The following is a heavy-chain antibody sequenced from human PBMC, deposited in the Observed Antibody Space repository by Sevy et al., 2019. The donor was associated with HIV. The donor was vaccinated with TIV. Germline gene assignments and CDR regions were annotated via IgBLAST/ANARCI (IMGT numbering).Heavy chain of an antibody. Sequence: GGSLRLSCAASGFTFSSYSMNWVRQAPGKGLEWVSSISSSSSYIYYADSVKGRFTISRDNAKNSLYLQMNSLRAEETAVYYCARDPPSSGWYYFDYWGQGTLVTVSS. V-gene: IGHV3-21*01. CDR3: ARDPPSSGWYYFDY. D-gene: IGHD6-19*01. CDR1: GFTFSSYS. J-gene: IGHJ4*02. CDR2: ISSSSSYI.